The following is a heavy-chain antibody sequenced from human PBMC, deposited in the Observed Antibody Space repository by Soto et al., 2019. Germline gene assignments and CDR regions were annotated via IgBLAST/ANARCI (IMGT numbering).Heavy chain of an antibody. V-gene: IGHV4-4*07. Sequence: SETLSLTCTVSGGSISTYYWSWIRQPAGKGLEWIGRIYASGSTNYNPSLKSRVTMSVATSKNQFSLKLSSVTAADTAVYYCARGGMVIIPTATAFDYWGQGTLVTVSS. CDR1: GGSISTYY. CDR2: IYASGST. CDR3: ARGGMVIIPTATAFDY. D-gene: IGHD2-2*01. J-gene: IGHJ4*02.